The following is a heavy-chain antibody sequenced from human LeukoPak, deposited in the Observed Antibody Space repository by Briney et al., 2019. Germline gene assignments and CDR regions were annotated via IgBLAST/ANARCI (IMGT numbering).Heavy chain of an antibody. V-gene: IGHV4-34*01. Sequence: SETLSLTCAVYGGSFSGYYWSWIRRPPGKGLEWIGEINHSGSTNYNPSLKSRVTISVDTSKNQFSLKLSSVTAADTAVYYCARSVDSSNEAFDYWGQGTLVTVSS. CDR2: INHSGST. CDR3: ARSVDSSNEAFDY. D-gene: IGHD6-13*01. CDR1: GGSFSGYY. J-gene: IGHJ4*02.